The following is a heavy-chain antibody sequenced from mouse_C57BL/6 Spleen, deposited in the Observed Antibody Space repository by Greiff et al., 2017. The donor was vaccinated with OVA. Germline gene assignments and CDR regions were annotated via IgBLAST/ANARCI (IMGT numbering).Heavy chain of an antibody. V-gene: IGHV5-9*01. CDR3: ARRGRNDYECAY. CDR1: GFTFSSYT. D-gene: IGHD2-4*01. CDR2: ISGGGGNT. Sequence: VQLKESGGGLVKPGGSLKLSCAASGFTFSSYTMSWVRQTPEKRLEWVATISGGGGNTYYPDSVKGRFTISRDNAKNTLYLQMSSLRSEDTALYYWARRGRNDYECAYWGQGTLVTVSA. J-gene: IGHJ3*01.